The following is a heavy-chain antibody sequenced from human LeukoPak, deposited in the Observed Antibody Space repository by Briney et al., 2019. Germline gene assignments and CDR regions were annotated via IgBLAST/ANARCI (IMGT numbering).Heavy chain of an antibody. V-gene: IGHV4-59*11. J-gene: IGHJ4*02. Sequence: SETLSLTCTVSDDSMNGLSWSWIRQSPGKGLEWIAYIYDTGNTNTSPSLKSRVTLSVDTSKKQFSLRLSSVTAADTAVYYCARGVRVGFSSYYFDYWGQGTLVTVSS. CDR1: DDSMNGLS. D-gene: IGHD6-6*01. CDR2: IYDTGNT. CDR3: ARGVRVGFSSYYFDY.